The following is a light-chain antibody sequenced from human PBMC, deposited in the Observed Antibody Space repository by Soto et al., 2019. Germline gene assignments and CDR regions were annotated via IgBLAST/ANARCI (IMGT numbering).Light chain of an antibody. CDR3: SSYTSSTTLGVL. Sequence: QSALTQPASVSGSPGQSITISCTGTGSDAGGYNYVSWYQQHPGKAPKLMIYEVSNRPSGVSNRFSGSKSGNTASLTISGLQAEDEAAYYCSSYTSSTTLGVLFGGGTQLTVL. CDR2: EVS. V-gene: IGLV2-14*01. J-gene: IGLJ2*01. CDR1: GSDAGGYNY.